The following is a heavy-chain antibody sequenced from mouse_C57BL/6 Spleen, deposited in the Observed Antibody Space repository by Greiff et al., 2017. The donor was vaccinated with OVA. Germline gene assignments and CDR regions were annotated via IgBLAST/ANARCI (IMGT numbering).Heavy chain of an antibody. J-gene: IGHJ2*01. CDR3: ARATTGVPPFDY. D-gene: IGHD1-1*01. Sequence: QVQLQQPGAELVKPGASVKMSCKASGYTFTSYWITWVKQRPGQGLEWIGDIYPGSGSTNYNEKFKSKATLTVDTSSSTAYMQLSSLTSEDSAVYYCARATTGVPPFDYWGQGTTLTVSS. CDR1: GYTFTSYW. CDR2: IYPGSGST. V-gene: IGHV1-55*01.